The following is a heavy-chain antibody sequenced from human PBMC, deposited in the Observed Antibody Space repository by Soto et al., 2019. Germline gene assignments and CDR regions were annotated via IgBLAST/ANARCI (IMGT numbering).Heavy chain of an antibody. CDR1: GGSISSGGYY. Sequence: TLSLTCTVSGGSISSGGYYWSWIRQHPGKGLEWIGYIYYSGSTYYNPSLKSRVTISVDTSKNQFSLKLSSVTAADTAVYYCARGVSGSYYYYYMDVWGKGTTVTVSS. D-gene: IGHD6-25*01. J-gene: IGHJ6*03. V-gene: IGHV4-31*03. CDR2: IYYSGST. CDR3: ARGVSGSYYYYYMDV.